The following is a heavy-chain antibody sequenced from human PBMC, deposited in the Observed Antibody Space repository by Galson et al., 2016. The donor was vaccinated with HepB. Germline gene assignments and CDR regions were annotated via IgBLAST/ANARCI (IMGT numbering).Heavy chain of an antibody. D-gene: IGHD3-22*01. Sequence: SLRLSCATSGFTFSSYGMHWVRQAPGKGLEWVAVIWDDGSEKYYADSVKGRFIISRDNSKNTLYLQMDSLRGEDTAVYYWVRESRGLGVNGNGFDIWGQGTMVTVSS. CDR2: IWDDGSEK. J-gene: IGHJ3*02. V-gene: IGHV3-33*01. CDR3: VRESRGLGVNGNGFDI. CDR1: GFTFSSYG.